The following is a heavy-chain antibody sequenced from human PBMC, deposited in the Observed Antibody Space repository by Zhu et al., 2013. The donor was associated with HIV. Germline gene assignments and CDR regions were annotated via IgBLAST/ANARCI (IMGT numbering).Heavy chain of an antibody. J-gene: IGHJ4*02. D-gene: IGHD2-21*02. Sequence: QVQLVQSGAEVKKPGASVKVSCKASGYTFTSYYMHWVRQAPGQGLEWMGIINPSGGSTSYAQKFQGRVTMTRDTSTSTVYMELSSLRSEDTAVYYCAREVSYCGGDCPKFDYWGQGTLVTVSS. CDR1: GYTFTSYY. CDR2: INPSGGST. V-gene: IGHV1-46*03. CDR3: AREVSYCGGDCPKFDY.